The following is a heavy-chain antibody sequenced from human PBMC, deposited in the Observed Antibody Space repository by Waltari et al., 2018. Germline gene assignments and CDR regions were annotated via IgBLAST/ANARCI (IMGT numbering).Heavy chain of an antibody. CDR2: INPSGGST. D-gene: IGHD3-3*01. Sequence: QVQLVQSGAEVKKPGASVKVSCKASGYTFTSYYMHWVRQAPGQGLEWMGIINPSGGSTSYAQKFQGRVTMTRDTSTSTGYMELSSLRSEDTAVYYCARVGIFGVVTLDPWGQGTLVTVSS. V-gene: IGHV1-46*03. CDR1: GYTFTSYY. CDR3: ARVGIFGVVTLDP. J-gene: IGHJ5*02.